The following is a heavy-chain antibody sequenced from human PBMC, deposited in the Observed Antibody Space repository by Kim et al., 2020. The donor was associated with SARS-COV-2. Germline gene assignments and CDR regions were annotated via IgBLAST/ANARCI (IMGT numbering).Heavy chain of an antibody. J-gene: IGHJ6*02. CDR2: IYTSGST. D-gene: IGHD2-15*01. Sequence: SETLSLTCTVSGGSISSGSYYWSWIRQPAGNGLEWIGRIYTSGSTNYNPSLKSRVTISVDTSKNQFSLKLSSVTAADTAVYYCGRDMVVAANYYYYYGMDVGGRATTVTVSS. CDR1: GGSISSGSYY. V-gene: IGHV4-61*02. CDR3: GRDMVVAANYYYYYGMDV.